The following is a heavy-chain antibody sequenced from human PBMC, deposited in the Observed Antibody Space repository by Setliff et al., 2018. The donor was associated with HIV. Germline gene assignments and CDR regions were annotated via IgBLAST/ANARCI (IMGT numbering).Heavy chain of an antibody. Sequence: SETLSLTCAVYGGSFTGYYWTWIRRPPGEGLEWTGEINHSGSTNYNMSLWSRVTISLDASRNQFSLELISVTAADTAVYYCAGGPGTTSIDYWAQGTLVTVSS. J-gene: IGHJ4*02. CDR3: AGGPGTTSIDY. CDR1: GGSFTGYY. D-gene: IGHD1-26*01. CDR2: INHSGST. V-gene: IGHV4-34*01.